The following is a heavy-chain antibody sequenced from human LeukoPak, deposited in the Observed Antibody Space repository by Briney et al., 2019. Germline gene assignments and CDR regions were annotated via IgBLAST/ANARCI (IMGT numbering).Heavy chain of an antibody. J-gene: IGHJ6*02. CDR1: GFTFSSYG. V-gene: IGHV3-30*02. CDR3: AKELSPPNYYYYYGMDV. Sequence: PGGSLRLSCAASGFTFSSYGMHWVRQAPGKGLEWVAFIRYDGSNKYYADSVKGRSTISRDNSKNTLYLQMNSLRAEDTAVYYCAKELSPPNYYYYYGMDVWGQGTTVTVSS. CDR2: IRYDGSNK. D-gene: IGHD3-16*02.